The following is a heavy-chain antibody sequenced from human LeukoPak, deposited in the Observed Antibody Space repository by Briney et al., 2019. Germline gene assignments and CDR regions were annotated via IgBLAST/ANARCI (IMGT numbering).Heavy chain of an antibody. Sequence: GGSLRLSCAASGFTFSSCGMHWVRQAPGKGLEWVAVISYDGSNKYYADSVKGRFTISRDNSKNTLYLQMNSLRAEDTAVYYCAKDRRGGPFDYWGQGTLVTVSS. V-gene: IGHV3-30*18. CDR3: AKDRRGGPFDY. CDR2: ISYDGSNK. CDR1: GFTFSSCG. J-gene: IGHJ4*02. D-gene: IGHD3-10*01.